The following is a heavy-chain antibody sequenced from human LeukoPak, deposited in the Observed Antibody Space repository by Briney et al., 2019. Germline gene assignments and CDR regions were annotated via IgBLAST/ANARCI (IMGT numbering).Heavy chain of an antibody. CDR1: GLTFRNAW. V-gene: IGHV3-15*01. CDR3: TTPPGYYDMSPFDY. Sequence: PGGSLRLSCAASGLTFRNAWMSWVRQAPGKGLEWVGRIKSKSDDETTDYAAPVKGRFTISRDDSKNTLYLQMDSLKIEDTAVYYCTTPPGYYDMSPFDYWGPGTLVTVSS. D-gene: IGHD3-22*01. J-gene: IGHJ4*02. CDR2: IKSKSDDETT.